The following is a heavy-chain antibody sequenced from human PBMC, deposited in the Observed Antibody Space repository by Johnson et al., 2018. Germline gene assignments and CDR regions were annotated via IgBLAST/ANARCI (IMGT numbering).Heavy chain of an antibody. CDR2: IYYSVTT. J-gene: IGHJ6*02. Sequence: QVQLQESGPGLVKPSETLSLTCTVSGGSISSSSYYWGWIRQPPGTGLEWIGAIYYSVTTYYNPSLKSRVTISVDTSKNQLSLKLSSVTAAETAVYYCASQRALDYYYGMDVWGQGTTVTVSS. CDR3: ASQRALDYYYGMDV. CDR1: GGSISSSSYY. V-gene: IGHV4-39*01.